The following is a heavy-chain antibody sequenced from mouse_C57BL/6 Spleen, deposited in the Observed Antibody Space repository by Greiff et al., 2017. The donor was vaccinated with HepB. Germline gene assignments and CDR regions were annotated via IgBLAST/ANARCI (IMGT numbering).Heavy chain of an antibody. D-gene: IGHD1-1*01. CDR1: GIDFSRYW. Sequence: EVKVIESGGGLVQPGGSLKLSCVASGIDFSRYWMSWVRRAPGKGLEWIGEINPDSRTINYAPSLKDKFIISRDNAKNTLYLQMSKVRSEDTALYYCARLGYYGLFVYWGQGTTLTVSS. CDR3: ARLGYYGLFVY. V-gene: IGHV4-1*01. J-gene: IGHJ2*01. CDR2: INPDSRTI.